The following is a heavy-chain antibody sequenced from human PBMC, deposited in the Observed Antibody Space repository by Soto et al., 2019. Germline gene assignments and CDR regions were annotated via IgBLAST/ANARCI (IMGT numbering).Heavy chain of an antibody. J-gene: IGHJ4*02. CDR2: IYYSGST. Sequence: QLQLQESGPGLVKPSETLSLTCTVSGGSISSSSYYWGWIRQPPGKGLEWIGSIYYSGSTYYNPSRKIRLPTSVVTSKNQFTLKLSSVTAADPAVHYCARGWFGGVFVCWGQGTLLTVSS. CDR1: GGSISSSSYY. CDR3: ARGWFGGVFVC. V-gene: IGHV4-39*01. D-gene: IGHD3-10*01.